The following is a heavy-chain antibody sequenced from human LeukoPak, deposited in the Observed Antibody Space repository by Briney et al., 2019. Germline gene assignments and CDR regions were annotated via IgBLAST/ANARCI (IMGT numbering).Heavy chain of an antibody. CDR2: IRYDGSIK. CDR3: AKDGGGKAAPNGGAFDI. V-gene: IGHV3-30*02. J-gene: IGHJ3*02. CDR1: GFTFSNYG. D-gene: IGHD6-6*01. Sequence: PGGSLGLSCAASGFTFSNYGMHWVRQAPGKGLEWVAFIRYDGSIKYYADSVKGRFTISRDNSETTLYLQMNSLRAEDTAVYYCAKDGGGKAAPNGGAFDIWGQGTMVTVSS.